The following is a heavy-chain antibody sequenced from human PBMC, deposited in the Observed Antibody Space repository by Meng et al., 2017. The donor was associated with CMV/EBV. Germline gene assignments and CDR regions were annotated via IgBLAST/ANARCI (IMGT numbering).Heavy chain of an antibody. J-gene: IGHJ4*02. Sequence: LSLTCAASGFTFDDSGMSWVRPAPGKGLEWVSGINWNGGSTGYADSVKGRFTISRDNAKNSLYLQMNSLRAEDTALYYCARGVGGYEDFNYFDYWGQGTLVTVSS. CDR1: GFTFDDSG. CDR3: ARGVGGYEDFNYFDY. D-gene: IGHD5-12*01. CDR2: INWNGGST. V-gene: IGHV3-20*04.